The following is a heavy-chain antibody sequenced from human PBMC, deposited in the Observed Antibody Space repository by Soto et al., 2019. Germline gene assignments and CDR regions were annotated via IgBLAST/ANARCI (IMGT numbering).Heavy chain of an antibody. CDR1: GFTFSSYS. V-gene: IGHV3-23*01. CDR2: FRGSGDDGTT. D-gene: IGHD3-10*01. Sequence: GGSLILSCAASGFTFSSYSMSWVRPTPGKGLEWVSGFRGSGDDGTTYYADSVKGRFTISRDNSKNMLFLQMNSLRAEDTAIYYCAKKVNSGSGSQYFDYWGQGTLVNVSS. CDR3: AKKVNSGSGSQYFDY. J-gene: IGHJ4*02.